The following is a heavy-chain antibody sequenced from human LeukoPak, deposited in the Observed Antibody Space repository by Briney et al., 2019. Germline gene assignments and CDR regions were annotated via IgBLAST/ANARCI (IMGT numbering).Heavy chain of an antibody. CDR2: ISGNGGST. D-gene: IGHD3-22*01. V-gene: IGHV3-23*01. CDR3: AKRSSGYSFDY. CDR1: GFTFSRNA. J-gene: IGHJ4*02. Sequence: PGGSLRLSCAASGFTFSRNAMSGVRQAPGKGLEWLSAISGNGGSTYYAVSVMGRFTISRDNSKNTLYLQMNSLRAEDTAVYYCAKRSSGYSFDYWGQGTLVTVSS.